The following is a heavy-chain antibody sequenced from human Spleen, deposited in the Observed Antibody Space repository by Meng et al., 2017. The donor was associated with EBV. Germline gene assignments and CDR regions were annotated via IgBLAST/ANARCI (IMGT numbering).Heavy chain of an antibody. Sequence: QVQLQQWGAGRLRPSETLSLTCAVYGESFSDNYWSWIRQSPGKGLEWIGESDHTGGTNYNPSLMSRVTISVDTSKNQFSLKLSSVTAADTAVYYCARVGSSWDRLGFDPWGQGTLVTVSS. CDR1: GESFSDNY. D-gene: IGHD6-13*01. CDR3: ARVGSSWDRLGFDP. J-gene: IGHJ5*02. CDR2: SDHTGGT. V-gene: IGHV4-34*01.